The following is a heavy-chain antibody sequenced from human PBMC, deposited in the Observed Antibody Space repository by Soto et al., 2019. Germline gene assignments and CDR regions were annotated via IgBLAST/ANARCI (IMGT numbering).Heavy chain of an antibody. CDR2: IWYDGSNK. D-gene: IGHD2-15*01. CDR3: ARGKGGGYCSGGRCYYYYYGMDV. CDR1: GFTFSSYG. Sequence: GGSLRLSCAASGFTFSSYGMHWVRQAPGKGLEWVAVIWYDGSNKYYADSVKGRFTISRDNSKNTLYLQMNSLRAEDTAVYYCARGKGGGYCSGGRCYYYYYGMDVWGQGTTVTVSS. J-gene: IGHJ6*02. V-gene: IGHV3-33*01.